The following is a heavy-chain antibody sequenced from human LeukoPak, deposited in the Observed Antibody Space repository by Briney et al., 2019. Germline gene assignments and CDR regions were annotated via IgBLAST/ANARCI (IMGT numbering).Heavy chain of an antibody. J-gene: IGHJ4*02. V-gene: IGHV4-30-4*02. CDR1: GGSISSGDYY. D-gene: IGHD3-10*01. Sequence: SEALSLTCTVSGGSISSGDYYWSWIRQPPGKGLEWIGYIYYSGSTYYNPPLKSRGTISVDTSNNQFSLKLTSVTAADTAVYYCARSGRGNSAGFDCWGQGTLVTVSS. CDR2: IYYSGST. CDR3: ARSGRGNSAGFDC.